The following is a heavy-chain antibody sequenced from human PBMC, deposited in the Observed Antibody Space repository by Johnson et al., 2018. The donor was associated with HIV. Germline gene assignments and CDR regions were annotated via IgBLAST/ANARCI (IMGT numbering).Heavy chain of an antibody. J-gene: IGHJ3*02. CDR3: AKAFVRYSSPPDAFDI. CDR2: IAYDGSNK. V-gene: IGHV3-30-3*01. Sequence: QVQLVESGGGVVQPGRSLRLSCAASGFTFSSYVMHWVRQAPGKGLEWVAVIAYDGSNKYFADSVKGRFTISRDNSMNTLYLQMNSLRAEDTAVYYCAKAFVRYSSPPDAFDIWGQGTMVTVSS. CDR1: GFTFSSYV. D-gene: IGHD6-13*01.